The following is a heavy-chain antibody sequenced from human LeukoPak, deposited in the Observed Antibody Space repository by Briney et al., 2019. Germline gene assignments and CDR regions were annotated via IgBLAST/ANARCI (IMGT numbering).Heavy chain of an antibody. J-gene: IGHJ1*01. CDR2: IYSGGST. V-gene: IGHV3-53*01. CDR3: ASAREYCGSAECYEYFQH. D-gene: IGHD2-21*01. Sequence: GGSLRLACAASGVTVGTNSMSWARQSPGKGLEWVSVIYSGGSTYHADSVNGRFTVSRDNSRNTLFLQMNNLRAEDTALYFCASAREYCGSAECYEYFQHWGQGTLVIVSS. CDR1: GVTVGTNS.